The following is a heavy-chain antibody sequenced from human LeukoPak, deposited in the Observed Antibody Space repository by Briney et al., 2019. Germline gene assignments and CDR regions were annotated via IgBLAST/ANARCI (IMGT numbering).Heavy chain of an antibody. Sequence: PGGSLRLSCAASGFTFSGSAMHWVRQASGKGLEWVGRIRSKANSYATAYAASVKGRFTISRDDSKNTAYLQMNSLKTEDTAVYYCTRHGVEWESPDYYYMDVWGKGTTVTVSS. CDR2: IRSKANSYAT. V-gene: IGHV3-73*01. J-gene: IGHJ6*03. D-gene: IGHD1-26*01. CDR3: TRHGVEWESPDYYYMDV. CDR1: GFTFSGSA.